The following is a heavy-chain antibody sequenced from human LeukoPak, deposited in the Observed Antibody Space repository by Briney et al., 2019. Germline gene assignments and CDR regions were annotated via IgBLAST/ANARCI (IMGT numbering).Heavy chain of an antibody. V-gene: IGHV1-2*02. CDR1: GYTFTGYY. CDR2: INPNSGGT. CDR3: ARCPAIVVVPAAISNWFDP. Sequence: GASVKVSCKASGYTFTGYYMHWVRQAPGQGLEWMGWINPNSGGTNYAQKFQGRVTMTRDTSISTAYMELSRLRSDDTAVYYCARCPAIVVVPAAISNWFDPWGQGTLVTVSS. J-gene: IGHJ5*02. D-gene: IGHD2-2*01.